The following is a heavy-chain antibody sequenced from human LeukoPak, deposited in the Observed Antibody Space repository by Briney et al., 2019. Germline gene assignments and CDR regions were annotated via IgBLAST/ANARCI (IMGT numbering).Heavy chain of an antibody. CDR2: ISSGGSTI. D-gene: IGHD3-10*02. CDR3: AELGITMIGGV. Sequence: GGSLRLSCAASGFTFSSYEMNWVRQAPGKGLEWVSYISSGGSTIYYADSVKGRFTISRDNAKNSLYLQMNSLRAEDTAVYYCAELGITMIGGVWGRGTTVTISS. V-gene: IGHV3-48*03. J-gene: IGHJ6*04. CDR1: GFTFSSYE.